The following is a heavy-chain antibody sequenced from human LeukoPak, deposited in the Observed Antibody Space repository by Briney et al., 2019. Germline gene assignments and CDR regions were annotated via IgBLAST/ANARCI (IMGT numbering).Heavy chain of an antibody. J-gene: IGHJ3*02. Sequence: SETLSLTCTVSGAPISSGGYYWSWIRQLPGKGLEWVGFMYNSGSTSYNPSLKSPVTISVNTSQNQFSLKMTSVTAADTAVYYWASCYWLKDALYIWGQGTMVTVSS. D-gene: IGHD2-21*02. CDR2: MYNSGST. V-gene: IGHV4-31*01. CDR1: GAPISSGGYY. CDR3: ASCYWLKDALYI.